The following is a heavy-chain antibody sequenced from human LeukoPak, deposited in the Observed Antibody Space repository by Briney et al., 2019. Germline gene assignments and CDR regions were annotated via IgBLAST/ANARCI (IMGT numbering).Heavy chain of an antibody. CDR2: MYYSGNS. D-gene: IGHD6-13*01. J-gene: IGHJ4*02. CDR3: AREHSSSWDQFDY. Sequence: PSETLSLTCIVSGGSISSHYWSWIRQPPGKGLELIGYMYYSGNSNYNPSLKSRVTISVDTSKNQFSLELTSVTAADTAVYYCAREHSSSWDQFDYWGQGTLVTVSS. CDR1: GGSISSHY. V-gene: IGHV4-59*11.